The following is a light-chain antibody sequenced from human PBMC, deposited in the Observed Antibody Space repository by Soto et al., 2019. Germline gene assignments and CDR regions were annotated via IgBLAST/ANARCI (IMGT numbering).Light chain of an antibody. CDR2: DVS. V-gene: IGLV2-11*01. CDR1: SSDVGTYNF. CDR3: CSYAGSYTRWV. J-gene: IGLJ3*02. Sequence: QSALTQPRSVSGSPGQSVTVSCTGTSSDVGTYNFVSWYQQYPGKAPKLMIYDVSKRPSGVPDRFSGSKSGNTASLTISGLQAEDEADYHCCSYAGSYTRWVFGGGTKLPVL.